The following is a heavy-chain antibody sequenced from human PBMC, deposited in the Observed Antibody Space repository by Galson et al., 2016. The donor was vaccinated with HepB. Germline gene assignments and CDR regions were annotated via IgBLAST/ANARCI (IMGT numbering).Heavy chain of an antibody. Sequence: QSGAEVKKPGASVKVSCKVSGYTLSELSMHWVRQAPGKGLEWMGGFDPEDGETIYTRKFQGRVTMTEDTSTDTAYMELSSLRSEDTAVYYCARSPTQARGDPMYDFDYWGQGTLGTVSP. V-gene: IGHV1-24*01. D-gene: IGHD3-10*01. CDR3: ARSPTQARGDPMYDFDY. J-gene: IGHJ4*02. CDR1: GYTLSELS. CDR2: FDPEDGET.